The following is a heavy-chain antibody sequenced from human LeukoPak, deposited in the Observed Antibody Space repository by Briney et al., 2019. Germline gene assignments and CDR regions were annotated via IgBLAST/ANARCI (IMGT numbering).Heavy chain of an antibody. Sequence: SETLSLTCAVYGGSLSGYYWSWIRQPPGKGLEWIGEINHSGSTNYNPSLKSRVTISVDTSKNQFSLKLSSVTAADTAVYYCARGRYSPTRAYYFDYWGQGTLVTVSS. J-gene: IGHJ4*02. CDR2: INHSGST. CDR1: GGSLSGYY. D-gene: IGHD3-16*02. V-gene: IGHV4-34*01. CDR3: ARGRYSPTRAYYFDY.